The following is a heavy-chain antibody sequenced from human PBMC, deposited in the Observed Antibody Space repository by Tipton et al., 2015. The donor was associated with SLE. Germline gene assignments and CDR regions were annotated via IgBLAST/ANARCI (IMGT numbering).Heavy chain of an antibody. CDR2: IYTSGST. J-gene: IGHJ3*02. CDR1: GGSISSGSYY. V-gene: IGHV4-61*02. CDR3: ARGFLEWLFDDAFDI. Sequence: LRLSCTVSGGSISSGSYYWSWIRQPAGKGLEWIGRIYTSGSTNYNPSPKSRVTISVDTPKNQFSLKLSSVTAADTAVHYCARGFLEWLFDDAFDIWGQGTMVTVSS. D-gene: IGHD3-3*01.